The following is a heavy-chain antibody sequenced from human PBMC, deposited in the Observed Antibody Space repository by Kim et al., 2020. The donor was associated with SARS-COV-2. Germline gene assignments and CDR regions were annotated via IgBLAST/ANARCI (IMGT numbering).Heavy chain of an antibody. CDR3: AEGNGVGGGGTRGDYY. CDR2: ISYTGSTK. CDR1: GFSFSNYD. D-gene: IGHD6-19*01. Sequence: GGSLRLSCAASGFSFSNYDMHWIRQTPGKGLEWVGFISYTGSTKYYAESVRGRFTISRENAKNTVYLQMDSLRTEDTAMYFCAEGNGVGGGGTRGDYY. V-gene: IGHV3-30*02. J-gene: IGHJ4*01.